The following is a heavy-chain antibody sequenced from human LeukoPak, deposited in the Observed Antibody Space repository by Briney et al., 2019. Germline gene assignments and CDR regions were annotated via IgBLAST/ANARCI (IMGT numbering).Heavy chain of an antibody. CDR2: IYYSGST. CDR1: GGSISSYY. CDR3: ARGRSSSWYGFSDAFDI. J-gene: IGHJ3*02. Sequence: SETLSLTCTVSGGSISSYYWSWIRQPPGKGLEWIGYIYYSGSTNYNPSLKSRVTISVDTSKNQFSLKLSSVTAVDTAVYYCARGRSSSWYGFSDAFDIWGQGTMVTVSS. V-gene: IGHV4-59*01. D-gene: IGHD6-13*01.